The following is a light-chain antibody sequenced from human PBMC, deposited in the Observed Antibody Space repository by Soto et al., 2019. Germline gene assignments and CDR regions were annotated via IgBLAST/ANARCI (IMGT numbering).Light chain of an antibody. CDR2: EVS. CDR3: ISYTSSSTDV. V-gene: IGLV2-14*01. J-gene: IGLJ1*01. Sequence: QSALTQPASVSGSPGQSITISCTGTSRDVGGYKYVSWYQQHPGKAPKLMIYEVSSRPSGISNRFSGSKSGNTASLTISGLQAEDEAEYYCISYTSSSTDVFGTGTKVTVL. CDR1: SRDVGGYKY.